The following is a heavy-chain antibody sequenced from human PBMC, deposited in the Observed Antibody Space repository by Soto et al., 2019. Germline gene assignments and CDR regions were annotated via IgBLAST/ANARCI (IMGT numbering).Heavy chain of an antibody. V-gene: IGHV3-23*01. D-gene: IGHD3-22*01. CDR3: AKDRRYYDRSGYYYFDY. CDR1: GFTFRRYS. J-gene: IGHJ4*02. Sequence: GGSLSLSCAASGFTFRRYSLCWVRQAPGTGLEWVSAICGSGGSTCYADSVKGRFTIPRDNSKNTLYLQMNSLRDEDTAVYYCAKDRRYYDRSGYYYFDYWGQGTLVTV. CDR2: ICGSGGST.